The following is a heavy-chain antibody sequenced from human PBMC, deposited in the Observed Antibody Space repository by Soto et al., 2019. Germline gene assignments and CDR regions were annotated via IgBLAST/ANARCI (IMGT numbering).Heavy chain of an antibody. J-gene: IGHJ4*02. CDR2: IISIFGTA. CDR3: ARGVGEGVTPGGWYSY. Sequence: SVKVSCKASGGTFSSYAISWVRQAPGQGLEWMGGIISIFGTANYAQKFQGRVTITADESTSTAYMELSSLRYEDTAVYYCARGVGEGVTPGGWYSYWGQGTLVTVSS. V-gene: IGHV1-69*13. CDR1: GGTFSSYA. D-gene: IGHD6-19*01.